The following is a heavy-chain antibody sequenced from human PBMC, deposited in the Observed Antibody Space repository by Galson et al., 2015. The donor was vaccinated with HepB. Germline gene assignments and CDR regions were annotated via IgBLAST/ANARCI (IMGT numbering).Heavy chain of an antibody. CDR3: ARQQKQIAAAGPSSGPFDF. CDR2: IAWDGDK. V-gene: IGHV2-70*13. D-gene: IGHD6-13*01. CDR1: GFSLHTPGMC. J-gene: IGHJ3*01. Sequence: PALVRPTQTLTLTCTFSGFSLHTPGMCVTWIRQPPGKALEWLALIAWDGDKYYNTSLNTRLTISKDTSTNQVVLTLTNMDPVDTGTYYCARQQKQIAAAGPSSGPFDFWGQGTMVTVSS.